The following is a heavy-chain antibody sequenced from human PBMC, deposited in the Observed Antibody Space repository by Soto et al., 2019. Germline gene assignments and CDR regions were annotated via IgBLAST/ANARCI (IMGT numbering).Heavy chain of an antibody. V-gene: IGHV4-30-4*01. CDR3: ARDQGYRHY. D-gene: IGHD2-15*01. CDR2: IYHGGTT. Sequence: SETLSLTWTVSGGSISTNDDNWSWIRQSPDRGLEWIGHIYHGGTTYNNPSLKSRITISVDTSKNQFSLKLNSVSAADTAVYYCARDQGYRHYWGQGTLVTVSS. CDR1: GGSISTNDDN. J-gene: IGHJ4*02.